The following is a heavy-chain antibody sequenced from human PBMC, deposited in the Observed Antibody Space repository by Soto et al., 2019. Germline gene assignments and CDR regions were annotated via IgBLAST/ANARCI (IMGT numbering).Heavy chain of an antibody. CDR3: LRAAGRDGSSWYRGAYDS. J-gene: IGHJ4*02. CDR1: GYTFTAYY. V-gene: IGHV1-2*04. Sequence: QVQLVQSGAEVKKSGASVKVSCKASGYTFTAYYIHWLRQAPGQGLEWLGWINPDTGGTDYAQKFQGWVTLTRDTSKTTAYMELSSLKSDDTAVFYCLRAAGRDGSSWYRGAYDSWGQGTLSTVSS. D-gene: IGHD6-13*01. CDR2: INPDTGGT.